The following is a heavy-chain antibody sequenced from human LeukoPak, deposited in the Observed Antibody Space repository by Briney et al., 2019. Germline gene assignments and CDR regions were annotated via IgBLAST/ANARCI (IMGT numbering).Heavy chain of an antibody. CDR1: AYTLSGYY. V-gene: IGHV1-18*01. CDR2: ISAYNGNT. Sequence: ASVKVSCKASAYTLSGYYMHWVRQAPGQGLEWMGWISAYNGNTNYAQKLQGRVTMTTDTSTSTAYMELRSLRSDDTAVYYCARAAYYYDSSPNWFDPWGQGTLVTVSS. D-gene: IGHD3-22*01. J-gene: IGHJ5*02. CDR3: ARAAYYYDSSPNWFDP.